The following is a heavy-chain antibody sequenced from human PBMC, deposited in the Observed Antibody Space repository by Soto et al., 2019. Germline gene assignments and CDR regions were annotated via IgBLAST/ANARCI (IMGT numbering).Heavy chain of an antibody. CDR1: GFTFSSYA. J-gene: IGHJ6*02. D-gene: IGHD1-26*01. Sequence: GGSLRLSCSASGFTFSSYAMNWVRQAPGKGLEWVSAISGSGGSTYYADSVQGRFTISRDNSKNTLYLQMNSLRAEDTAIYYCAKTATAAKPRNLWDVFNYYYGMDVWGQGTTVTVSS. CDR3: AKTATAAKPRNLWDVFNYYYGMDV. CDR2: ISGSGGST. V-gene: IGHV3-23*01.